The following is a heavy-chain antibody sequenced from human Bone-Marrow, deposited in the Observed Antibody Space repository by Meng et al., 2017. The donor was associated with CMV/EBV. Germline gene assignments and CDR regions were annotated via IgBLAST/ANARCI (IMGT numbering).Heavy chain of an antibody. CDR2: ISSSGSTI. CDR3: ARDSASGLDV. D-gene: IGHD6-19*01. V-gene: IGHV3-11*01. CDR1: GFPFSDYY. Sequence: GESLKISCAASGFPFSDYYMSWIRQAPGKGLEWVSYISSSGSTIYYADSVKGRFTISRDNAKNSLYLQMNSLRAEDTAVYYCARDSASGLDVWGQGTTVTVSS. J-gene: IGHJ6*02.